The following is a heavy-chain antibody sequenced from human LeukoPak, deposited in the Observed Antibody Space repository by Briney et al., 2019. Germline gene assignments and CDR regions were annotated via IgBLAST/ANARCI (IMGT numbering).Heavy chain of an antibody. Sequence: SETLSLTCGVSGASISNFYWNWMRQPPGKGLEWIGYIYYSGSTYYNPSLKSRVTISIDRSKNQFSLELSSVTAADTAVYYCATTYGSGSFYKPPGLWGQGTLVTVSS. V-gene: IGHV4-59*03. CDR2: IYYSGST. J-gene: IGHJ4*02. CDR3: ATTYGSGSFYKPPGL. D-gene: IGHD3-10*01. CDR1: GASISNFY.